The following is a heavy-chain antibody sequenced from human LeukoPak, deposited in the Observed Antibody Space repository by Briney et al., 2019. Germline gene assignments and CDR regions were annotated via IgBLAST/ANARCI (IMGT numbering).Heavy chain of an antibody. J-gene: IGHJ4*02. V-gene: IGHV3-9*01. CDR2: ISWNSGSI. D-gene: IGHD3-3*01. CDR3: AKSPLNDYYDFWSGYYVLFGY. Sequence: PGGSLRLSCAASGSTFDDYAMHWVRQAPGKGLEWVSGISWNSGSIGYADSVKGRFTISRDNSKNTLYLQMNSLRAEDTAVYYCAKSPLNDYYDFWSGYYVLFGYWGQGTLVTVSS. CDR1: GSTFDDYA.